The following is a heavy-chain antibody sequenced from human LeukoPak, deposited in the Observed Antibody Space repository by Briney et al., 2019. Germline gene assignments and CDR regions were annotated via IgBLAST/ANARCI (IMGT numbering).Heavy chain of an antibody. V-gene: IGHV4-38-2*02. J-gene: IGHJ5*02. CDR3: ARGSNYYDSGKGWFDP. CDR2: IYHSGST. CDR1: GYSISSGYY. Sequence: SETLSLTCTVSGYSISSGYYWGWIRQPPGKGLEWIGSIYHSGSTYYNPSLKSRVTISVDTSKNQFSLKLSSVTAADTAVYYCARGSNYYDSGKGWFDPWGQGTLVTVSS. D-gene: IGHD3-10*01.